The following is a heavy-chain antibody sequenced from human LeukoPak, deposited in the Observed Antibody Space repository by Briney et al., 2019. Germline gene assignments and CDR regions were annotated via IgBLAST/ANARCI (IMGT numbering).Heavy chain of an antibody. Sequence: PGGSLRLSCAASGFSFSSYWMSWVRQAPGKGLERVANIKQDGSEKYYVDSVKGRFTISRDNAKNSLYLQMNSLRAEDMAVYYCAADGGPLFDYWGQGTLVTVSS. D-gene: IGHD3-16*01. V-gene: IGHV3-7*02. J-gene: IGHJ4*02. CDR2: IKQDGSEK. CDR3: AADGGPLFDY. CDR1: GFSFSSYW.